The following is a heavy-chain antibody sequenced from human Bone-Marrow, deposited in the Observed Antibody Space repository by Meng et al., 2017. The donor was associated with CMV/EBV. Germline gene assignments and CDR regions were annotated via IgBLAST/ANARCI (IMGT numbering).Heavy chain of an antibody. V-gene: IGHV3-23*01. CDR2: ISYSGTTT. D-gene: IGHD2/OR15-2a*01. J-gene: IGHJ3*02. Sequence: GESLKISCPASGFTFSTQTMSWVRQAPGKGLEWVSAISYSGTTTYYADSVKGRFTVSRDNSKNTLYLQMNSLRADDTAVYYCVKGGLSTLPRAFEIWGQGTLVTVSS. CDR1: GFTFSTQT. CDR3: VKGGLSTLPRAFEI.